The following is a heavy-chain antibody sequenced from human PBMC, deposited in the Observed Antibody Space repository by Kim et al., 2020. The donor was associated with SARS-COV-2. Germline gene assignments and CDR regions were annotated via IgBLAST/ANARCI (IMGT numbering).Heavy chain of an antibody. Sequence: GGSLRLSCAASGFTFSSYAMHWVRQAPGKGLEWVAVISYDGSNKYYADSVKGRFTISRDNSKNTLYLQMNSLTAEDTAVYYCASDRSPLMVRGVIPLIDYWGQGTLVTVSS. J-gene: IGHJ4*02. V-gene: IGHV3-30-3*01. D-gene: IGHD3-10*01. CDR3: ASDRSPLMVRGVIPLIDY. CDR2: ISYDGSNK. CDR1: GFTFSSYA.